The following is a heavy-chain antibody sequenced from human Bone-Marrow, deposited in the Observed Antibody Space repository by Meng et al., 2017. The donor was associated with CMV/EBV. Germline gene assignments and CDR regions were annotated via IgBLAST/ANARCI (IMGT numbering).Heavy chain of an antibody. CDR3: ARDRGGYQPRRTWFDP. CDR1: GYTFTSYD. Sequence: ASVKVSCKASGYTFTSYDISWVRQAPGQGLEWMGWISTYNGNTNYAEKLEGRVTMTTDTSTSTAYMELRSLRSDDAAVYYCARDRGGYQPRRTWFDPWGQGTLVTVSS. V-gene: IGHV1-18*01. CDR2: ISTYNGNT. D-gene: IGHD2-2*01. J-gene: IGHJ5*02.